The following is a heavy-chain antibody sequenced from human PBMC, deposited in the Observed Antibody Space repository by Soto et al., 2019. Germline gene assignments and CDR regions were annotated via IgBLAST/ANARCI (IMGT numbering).Heavy chain of an antibody. V-gene: IGHV4-39*07. Sequence: SETLSLTCTVSSGSISSSSYYWGWIRQPPGKGLEWIGSIYYSGSTYYNPSLKSRVTISVDTSKNQFSLKLSSVTAADTAVYYCARVGSSWYLGMDVWGQGTTVTVSS. CDR2: IYYSGST. D-gene: IGHD6-13*01. CDR3: ARVGSSWYLGMDV. J-gene: IGHJ6*02. CDR1: SGSISSSSYY.